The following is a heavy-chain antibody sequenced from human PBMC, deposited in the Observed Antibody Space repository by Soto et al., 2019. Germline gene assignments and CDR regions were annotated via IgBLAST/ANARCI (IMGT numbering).Heavy chain of an antibody. CDR3: ARDGSRHRRGWFDP. CDR2: IYYSGST. D-gene: IGHD2-2*03. J-gene: IGHJ5*02. Sequence: SETLSLTCTVSGGSISSYYWSWIRQPPGKGLEWIGYIYYSGSTNYNPSLKSRVTISVDTSKNQFALKLSSVTAADTAVYYCARDGSRHRRGWFDPWGQGTLVTVSS. CDR1: GGSISSYY. V-gene: IGHV4-59*01.